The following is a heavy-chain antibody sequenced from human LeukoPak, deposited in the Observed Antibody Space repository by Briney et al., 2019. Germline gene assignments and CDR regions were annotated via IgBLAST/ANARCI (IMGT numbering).Heavy chain of an antibody. CDR3: ARYRRSSWGPRGSWFDP. CDR2: INPNSGGT. CDR1: GYTFTGYY. Sequence: ASVKVSCKASGYTFTGYYMHWVRQAPGQGLEWMGWINPNSGGTNYAQKFQGRVTMTRDTSISTAYMELSRLRSDDTAVYCCARYRRSSWGPRGSWFDPWGQGTLVTVSS. V-gene: IGHV1-2*02. D-gene: IGHD6-13*01. J-gene: IGHJ5*02.